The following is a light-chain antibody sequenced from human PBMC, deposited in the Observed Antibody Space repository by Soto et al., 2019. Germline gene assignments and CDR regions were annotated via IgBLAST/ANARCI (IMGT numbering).Light chain of an antibody. J-gene: IGKJ4*01. Sequence: DIQMTQSPSSLSASVGDRVTITCRASQSISSYLNWYQQKPGKAPKLLIYAASSLQSGVPSRFSGSGSGTDFTLSISRLQPEDFATYYCQQSYSTPLTFVGGNKVEIK. CDR3: QQSYSTPLT. V-gene: IGKV1-39*01. CDR1: QSISSY. CDR2: AAS.